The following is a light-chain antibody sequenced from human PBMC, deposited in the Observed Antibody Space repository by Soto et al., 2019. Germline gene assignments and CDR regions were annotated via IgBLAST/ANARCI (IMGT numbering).Light chain of an antibody. J-gene: IGKJ4*01. CDR2: AAS. CDR3: QKYNSAPLP. V-gene: IGKV1-27*01. Sequence: DIQMTQSPSSLSASVGDRVTITCRASQGISIYLAWFQQKPGKVPKLLIYAASTLQSGVPSRFSGSGSGTDFTLTISSLQPEDVATYYCQKYNSAPLPFGGGTKVEIK. CDR1: QGISIY.